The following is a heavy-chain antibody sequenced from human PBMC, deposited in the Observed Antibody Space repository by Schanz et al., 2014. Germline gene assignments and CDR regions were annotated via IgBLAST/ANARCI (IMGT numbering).Heavy chain of an antibody. CDR3: AKSYDTSGYSGFDY. J-gene: IGHJ4*02. V-gene: IGHV3-30*18. Sequence: VQLVESGGGLIQPGGSLRLSCAASGFTVSSNYMSWVRQAPGKGLEWVAVVCYDGSKKYYADSVKGRFTTSRDNSKNTLYLQMNSLRTEDTAVYFCAKSYDTSGYSGFDYWGQGTLVTVSS. CDR2: VCYDGSKK. D-gene: IGHD3-22*01. CDR1: GFTVSSNY.